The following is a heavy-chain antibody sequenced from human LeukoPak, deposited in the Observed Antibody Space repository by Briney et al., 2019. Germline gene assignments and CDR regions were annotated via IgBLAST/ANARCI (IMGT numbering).Heavy chain of an antibody. CDR2: IYHSGST. CDR1: GYSISSGYY. J-gene: IGHJ5*02. D-gene: IGHD6-13*01. Sequence: PSETLSLTCTVSGYSISSGYYWGWIRQPPGKGLEWIGSIYHSGSTYYNPSLKSRVTISVDTSKNQFSLKLSSVTAADTAVYYCARGGIAAAGKDWFDPWGQGTLVTVSS. CDR3: ARGGIAAAGKDWFDP. V-gene: IGHV4-38-2*02.